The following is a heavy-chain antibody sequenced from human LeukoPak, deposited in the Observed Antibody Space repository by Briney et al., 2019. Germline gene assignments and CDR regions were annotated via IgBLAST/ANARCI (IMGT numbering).Heavy chain of an antibody. J-gene: IGHJ4*02. D-gene: IGHD6-6*01. CDR3: ANYYSSSYDIDY. V-gene: IGHV4-39*01. Sequence: SETLSLTCTVSGGFISSSRYYRGWIRQPPGKGLEWIGHIYYSGSTYYHPSLKSRVTITVATSKNQFSLKLSSVTAADTAVYYCANYYSSSYDIDYWGEGTLVTVSS. CDR2: IYYSGST. CDR1: GGFISSSRYY.